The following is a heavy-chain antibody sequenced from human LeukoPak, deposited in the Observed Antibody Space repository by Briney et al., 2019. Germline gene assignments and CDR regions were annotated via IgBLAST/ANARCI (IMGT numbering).Heavy chain of an antibody. D-gene: IGHD3-22*01. J-gene: IGHJ4*02. V-gene: IGHV3-30*19. CDR1: GFTFRSYG. CDR2: ISYDGSNK. Sequence: PGGSLRLFCAASGFTFRSYGLHWVRQAPGKGLEWVAVISYDGSNKYYADSVKGRFTISRDNSKNTLYLQMNSLRAEDTAVYYCATAPELAISFDSSVVDYWGQGTLVTVSS. CDR3: ATAPELAISFDSSVVDY.